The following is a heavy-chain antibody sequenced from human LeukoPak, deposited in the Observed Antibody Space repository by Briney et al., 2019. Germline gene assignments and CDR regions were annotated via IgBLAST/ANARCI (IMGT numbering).Heavy chain of an antibody. CDR3: ARGQPYYFDY. V-gene: IGHV4-59*01. CDR2: IYYSGTT. Sequence: SETLSLTCTVSGGSISSYYWSWIRQPPGKGLEWIGYIYYSGTTNYNPPLKSRVTISVDTSKNQFSLKLSSVTAADTAVYYCARGQPYYFDYWGQGTLVTVSS. J-gene: IGHJ4*02. CDR1: GGSISSYY.